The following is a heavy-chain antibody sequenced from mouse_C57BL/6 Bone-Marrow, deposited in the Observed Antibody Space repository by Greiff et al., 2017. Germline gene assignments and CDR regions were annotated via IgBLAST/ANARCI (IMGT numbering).Heavy chain of an antibody. V-gene: IGHV10-1*01. CDR1: GFSFNTYA. CDR2: IRSKSNNYAT. Sequence: EVQLVESGGGLVQPKGSLKLSCAASGFSFNTYAMNWVRQAPGKGLEWVARIRSKSNNYATYYADSVKDRCTISRDDSESILYLQMNNLKTEDTAMYYCVGGSSYGAMDYWGQGTSVTVSS. J-gene: IGHJ4*01. CDR3: VGGSSYGAMDY. D-gene: IGHD1-1*01.